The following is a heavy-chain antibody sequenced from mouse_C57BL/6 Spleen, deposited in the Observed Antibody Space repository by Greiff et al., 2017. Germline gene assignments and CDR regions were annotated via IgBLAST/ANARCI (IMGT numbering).Heavy chain of an antibody. CDR3: ARGSPYSFDY. CDR2: IYPSDSET. V-gene: IGHV1-61*01. J-gene: IGHJ2*01. Sequence: QVQLQQPGAELVRPGSSVKLSCKASGYTFTSYWMDWVKQRPGQGLEWIGNIYPSDSETHYNQKFKDKDTLTVDKSSSTAYLQLSSLTSADSAVSYCARGSPYSFDYWGQGTTLTVSS. CDR1: GYTFTSYW.